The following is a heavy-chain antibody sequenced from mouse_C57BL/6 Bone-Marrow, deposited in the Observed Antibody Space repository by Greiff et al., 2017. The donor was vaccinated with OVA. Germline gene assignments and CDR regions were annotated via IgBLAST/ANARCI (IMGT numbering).Heavy chain of an antibody. CDR3: ARIDYFDY. V-gene: IGHV1-66*01. CDR1: GYSFTSYY. Sequence: VKLVESGPELVKPGASVKISCKASGYSFTSYYIHWVKQRPGQGLEWIGWIYPGSGNTKYNEKFKGKATLTADTSSSTAYMQLSSLTSEDSAVYYCARIDYFDYWGQGTTLTVSS. J-gene: IGHJ2*01. CDR2: IYPGSGNT.